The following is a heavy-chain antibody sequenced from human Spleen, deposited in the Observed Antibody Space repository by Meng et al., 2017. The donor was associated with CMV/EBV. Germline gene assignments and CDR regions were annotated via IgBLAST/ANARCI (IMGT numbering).Heavy chain of an antibody. J-gene: IGHJ6*02. CDR2: IKQDGSEK. Sequence: GESLKISCAASGFTFSSYWMSWVRQAPGKGLEWVANIKQDGSEKYYADSVKGRFTISRDNSKNTLYLQMNSLRAEDTAVYYCAKVGFLEWLLPYYYYCMDVWGQGTTVTVSS. D-gene: IGHD3-3*01. V-gene: IGHV3-7*01. CDR1: GFTFSSYW. CDR3: AKVGFLEWLLPYYYYCMDV.